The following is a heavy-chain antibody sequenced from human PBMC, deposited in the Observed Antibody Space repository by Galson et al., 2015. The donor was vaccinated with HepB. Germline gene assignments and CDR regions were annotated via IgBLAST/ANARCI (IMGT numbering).Heavy chain of an antibody. J-gene: IGHJ3*02. D-gene: IGHD3-22*01. Sequence: TLSLTCTVSGGTISSGGYYWSWIRQHPGKGLEWIGYIYYSGSTYYNPSLKSRVTISVDTSKNQFSLKLSSVTAADTAVHYCASWNYYDSSGYPHSAFDIWGQGTMVTVSS. CDR3: ASWNYYDSSGYPHSAFDI. CDR2: IYYSGST. CDR1: GGTISSGGYY. V-gene: IGHV4-31*03.